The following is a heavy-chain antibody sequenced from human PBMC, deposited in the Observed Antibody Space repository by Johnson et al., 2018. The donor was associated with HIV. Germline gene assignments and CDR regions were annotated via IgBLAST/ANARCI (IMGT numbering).Heavy chain of an antibody. V-gene: IGHV3-66*01. CDR1: GFTVSSNY. CDR2: IYSGGST. D-gene: IGHD2-2*01. CDR3: ARDGGIGSTREDAFDI. J-gene: IGHJ3*02. Sequence: VQLVESGGGLVQPGGSLRLSCAASGFTVSSNYMSWVRQAPGKGLEWVSVIYSGGSTYYADSVKGRFTISRDTSKNTLYLKMNSLRAEDMAVYYCARDGGIGSTREDAFDIWGQGTMVIVSS.